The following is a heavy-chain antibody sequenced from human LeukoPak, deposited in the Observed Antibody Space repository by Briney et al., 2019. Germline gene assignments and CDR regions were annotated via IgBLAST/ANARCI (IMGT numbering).Heavy chain of an antibody. CDR3: ARDSDADYDFWSGYLSDYYYGMDV. CDR1: GFTFSSYW. V-gene: IGHV3-7*01. Sequence: PGGSLRLSCAASGFTFSSYWMSWVRQAPGKGLEWVANIKQDGSEKYYVDSVKGRFTISRDNAKNSLYLQMNSLRAEDTAAYYCARDSDADYDFWSGYLSDYYYGMDVWGQGTTVTVSS. D-gene: IGHD3-3*01. CDR2: IKQDGSEK. J-gene: IGHJ6*02.